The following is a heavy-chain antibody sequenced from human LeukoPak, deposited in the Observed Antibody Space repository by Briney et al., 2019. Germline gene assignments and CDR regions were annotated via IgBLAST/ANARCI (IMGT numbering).Heavy chain of an antibody. V-gene: IGHV3-7*01. J-gene: IGHJ3*02. CDR2: IKQDGSEK. CDR3: ARSYYDFWSGYFDAFDI. D-gene: IGHD3-3*01. CDR1: GSTFSTYW. Sequence: PGGSLRLSCVASGSTFSTYWMSWVRQAPGKGLEWVANIKQDGSEKYYVDSVKGRFTLSRDNAKNSLYLQMNSLRAEDTAVYYCARSYYDFWSGYFDAFDIWGQGTMVTVSS.